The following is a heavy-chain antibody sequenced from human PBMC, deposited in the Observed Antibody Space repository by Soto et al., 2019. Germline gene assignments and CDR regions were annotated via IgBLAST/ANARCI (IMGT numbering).Heavy chain of an antibody. Sequence: ASVKVSCKASGYTFTGYYMHWVRQAPGQGLEWMGWINPNSGGTNYAQKFQGWVTMTRDTSISTAYMELSRLRSDDTAVHYCARDLQRSYDILTGLDSAWFDPWGQGTLVTVSS. J-gene: IGHJ5*02. CDR2: INPNSGGT. V-gene: IGHV1-2*04. CDR3: ARDLQRSYDILTGLDSAWFDP. CDR1: GYTFTGYY. D-gene: IGHD3-9*01.